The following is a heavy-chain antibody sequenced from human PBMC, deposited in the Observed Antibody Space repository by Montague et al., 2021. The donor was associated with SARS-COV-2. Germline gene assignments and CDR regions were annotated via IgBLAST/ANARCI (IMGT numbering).Heavy chain of an antibody. CDR2: IYYSGST. CDR1: GGSISRYF. J-gene: IGHJ6*02. CDR3: AGEIVVVTQTYHYGMDV. Sequence: SETLSLTCTVSGGSISRYFWNWIRQTPGKGLEWIGYIYYSGSTYYNPSLKSRVTISVDTSKNQFSLKLSSVTAADTAVYYCAGEIVVVTQTYHYGMDVWGQGTTVTVSS. V-gene: IGHV4-59*12. D-gene: IGHD3-22*01.